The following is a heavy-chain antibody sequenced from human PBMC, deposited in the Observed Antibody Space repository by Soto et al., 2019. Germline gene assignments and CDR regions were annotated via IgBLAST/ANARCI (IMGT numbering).Heavy chain of an antibody. Sequence: PGGSLRLSCAASGFTFSSYGMHWVRQAPGKGLEWVAVIWYDGSNKYYADSVKGRFTISRDNSKNTLYLQMNSLRAEDTAVYYCARDAFRGSTWIQPSRTAYYFYDWGQGTLVTVSS. CDR3: ARDAFRGSTWIQPSRTAYYFYD. CDR1: GFTFSSYG. CDR2: IWYDGSNK. D-gene: IGHD5-18*01. V-gene: IGHV3-33*01. J-gene: IGHJ4*02.